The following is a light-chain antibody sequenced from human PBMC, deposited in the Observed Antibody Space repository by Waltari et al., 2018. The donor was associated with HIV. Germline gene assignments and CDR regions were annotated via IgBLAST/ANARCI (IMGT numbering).Light chain of an antibody. V-gene: IGLV2-14*01. CDR1: TSDLGCYHH. Sequence: QSSLTSPASVSGSPWPSDPLPCPGNTSDLGCYHHFSLYPQHPGKAPKLGIYEVSYRPSGVSNRFSGSKSGNTASLTISGLQAEDEADYYCSSYTSTSTVFGGGTKLTVL. CDR3: SSYTSTSTV. CDR2: EVS. J-gene: IGLJ3*02.